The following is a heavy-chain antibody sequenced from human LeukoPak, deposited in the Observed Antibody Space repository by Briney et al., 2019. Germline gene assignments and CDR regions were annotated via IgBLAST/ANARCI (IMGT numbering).Heavy chain of an antibody. J-gene: IGHJ6*03. Sequence: GGSLRLSCAASGFTFSGSAMHWVRQAPGKGLEWVSSISSSGSYIYYADSVKGRFTISRDNAKNSLYLQMNSLRAEDTAVYYCARATRITIWDYYYYYMDVWGKGTTVTVSS. V-gene: IGHV3-21*01. CDR2: ISSSGSYI. CDR1: GFTFSGSA. CDR3: ARATRITIWDYYYYYMDV. D-gene: IGHD3-9*01.